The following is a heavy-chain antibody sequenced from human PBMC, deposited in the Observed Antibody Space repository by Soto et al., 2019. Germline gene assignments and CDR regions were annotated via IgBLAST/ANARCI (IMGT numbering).Heavy chain of an antibody. Sequence: GGSLRLSCAASGFTFSSYAMSWVRQAPGKGLEWVSAISGSGGSTYYADSVKGRFTISRDNSKNTLYLQMNSLRAEDTAVYYCAKSAQTIKTWIQLWFGAFDIWGQGTMVTVSS. V-gene: IGHV3-23*01. D-gene: IGHD5-18*01. J-gene: IGHJ3*02. CDR1: GFTFSSYA. CDR3: AKSAQTIKTWIQLWFGAFDI. CDR2: ISGSGGST.